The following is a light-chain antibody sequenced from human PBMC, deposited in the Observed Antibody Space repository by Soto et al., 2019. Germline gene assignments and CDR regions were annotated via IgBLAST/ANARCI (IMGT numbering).Light chain of an antibody. V-gene: IGKV1-27*01. CDR2: AAS. J-gene: IGKJ1*01. Sequence: DIQMTQSPSSLSASVGDRVTITCRASQDISNYLAWYQHKPGKVPKLLIYAASSLHSGVPSRFSGSGSGTDFTLTISSLKPEDVATYYCQNYHSAPKTFGQGTEVEI. CDR3: QNYHSAPKT. CDR1: QDISNY.